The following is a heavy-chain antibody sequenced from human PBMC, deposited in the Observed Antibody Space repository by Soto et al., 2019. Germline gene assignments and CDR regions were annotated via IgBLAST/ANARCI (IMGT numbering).Heavy chain of an antibody. CDR2: IIPIFGTA. J-gene: IGHJ4*02. CDR3: ARVGFPYDSSGYYFDY. CDR1: GGTFSSYA. V-gene: IGHV1-69*13. Sequence: SVKVSCKASGGTFSSYAISWVRQAPGQGLEWMGGIIPIFGTANYAQKFQGRVTITADESTSTAYMELSSLRSEDTAVYYCARVGFPYDSSGYYFDYWGREPWSPSPQ. D-gene: IGHD3-22*01.